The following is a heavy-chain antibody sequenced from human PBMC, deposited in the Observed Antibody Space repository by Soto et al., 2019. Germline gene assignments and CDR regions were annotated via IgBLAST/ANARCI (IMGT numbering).Heavy chain of an antibody. J-gene: IGHJ6*02. V-gene: IGHV1-69*01. CDR2: IIPIFGTA. D-gene: IGHD6-13*01. CDR3: ARANLIAAAGSKPQYYYYGMDV. Sequence: QVQLVQSGAEVKKPGSSVKVSCKASGGTFSSYAISWVRQAPGQGREWMGGIIPIFGTANYAQKFQGRVTITADESTSTAYMELSSLRSEDTAVYYCARANLIAAAGSKPQYYYYGMDVWGQGTTVTVSS. CDR1: GGTFSSYA.